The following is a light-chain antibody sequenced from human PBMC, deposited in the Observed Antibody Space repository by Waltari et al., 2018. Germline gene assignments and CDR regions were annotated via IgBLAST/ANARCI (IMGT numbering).Light chain of an antibody. CDR1: SSDIGRYDI. V-gene: IGLV2-23*02. Sequence: QSALTQPAAVSGSPGQSVTISCTGASSDIGRYDIVSWYQQHPGNAPKLVISDVSKRPSGVSDRFSGSKSGDTASLTISGPQFEDEADYYCCSYAGNYVWVFGGGTRLTVL. CDR2: DVS. CDR3: CSYAGNYVWV. J-gene: IGLJ3*02.